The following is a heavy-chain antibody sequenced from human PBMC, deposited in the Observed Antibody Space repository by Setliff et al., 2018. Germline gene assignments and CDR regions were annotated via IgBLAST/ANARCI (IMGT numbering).Heavy chain of an antibody. V-gene: IGHV3-23*01. D-gene: IGHD4-17*01. CDR2: IRGSGGST. CDR1: GLTFSSYA. Sequence: QPGGSLRLSCVASGLTFSSYAMTWVRQAPGKGLEWLSAIRGSGGSTLYADSVKGRFTISRDNSQNTLYLQMNSLRVEDTAVYYCAKDPNGDYVGAFDSWGHGTLVTVSS. CDR3: AKDPNGDYVGAFDS. J-gene: IGHJ5*01.